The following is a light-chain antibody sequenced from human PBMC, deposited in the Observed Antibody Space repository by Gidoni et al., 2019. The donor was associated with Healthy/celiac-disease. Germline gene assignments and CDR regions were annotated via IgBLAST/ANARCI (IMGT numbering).Light chain of an antibody. CDR3: QQYSGGPPLT. J-gene: IGKJ1*01. Sequence: LVMTHAPATLSVSPGERATLSCRASQSVGSNLAWYQHTPGQAPRLLISGASTRATGVPARFSGSGSGTEFTLTINGLQSEDFAVYYCQQYSGGPPLTFGQGTKVDLK. CDR1: QSVGSN. CDR2: GAS. V-gene: IGKV3-15*01.